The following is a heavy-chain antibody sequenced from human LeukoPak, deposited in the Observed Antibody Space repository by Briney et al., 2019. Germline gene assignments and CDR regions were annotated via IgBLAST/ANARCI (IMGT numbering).Heavy chain of an antibody. Sequence: ASETLSLTCAVYGGSFSGYYWSWIRQPPGKGLEWIGEINHSGSTNYNPSLKSRVTISVDTSKNQFSLKLSSVTAADTAVYYCARRVVVPAAMFDYWGQGTLVTVSS. CDR2: INHSGST. CDR1: GGSFSGYY. V-gene: IGHV4-34*01. D-gene: IGHD2-2*01. CDR3: ARRVVVPAAMFDY. J-gene: IGHJ4*02.